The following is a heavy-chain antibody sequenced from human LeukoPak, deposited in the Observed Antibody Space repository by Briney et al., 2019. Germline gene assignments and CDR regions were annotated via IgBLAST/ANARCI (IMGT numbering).Heavy chain of an antibody. CDR1: GYTFTNYY. Sequence: ASVKVSCKASGYTFTNYYFHWVRQAPGQRLEWMGITNPSGGSTTYAQKFQGKITMTTDTSTSTVYMELSSLRSEDTAVYYCAGSGGFYYFDYWGQGTLVTVSS. V-gene: IGHV1-46*01. CDR3: AGSGGFYYFDY. D-gene: IGHD1-26*01. J-gene: IGHJ4*02. CDR2: TNPSGGST.